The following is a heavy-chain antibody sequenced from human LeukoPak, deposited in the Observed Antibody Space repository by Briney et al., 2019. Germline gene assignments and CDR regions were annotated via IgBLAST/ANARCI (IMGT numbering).Heavy chain of an antibody. CDR3: ARGRVYDSSGYYYGSNDY. Sequence: ASVKVSCKASGYTFTGYYMHWVRQPPGQGLEWMGWINPNSGGTNYAQEFQGRVTMTRDTSISTAYMELSRLRSDDTAVYYCARGRVYDSSGYYYGSNDYWGQGTLVTVSS. V-gene: IGHV1-2*02. CDR1: GYTFTGYY. CDR2: INPNSGGT. J-gene: IGHJ4*02. D-gene: IGHD3-22*01.